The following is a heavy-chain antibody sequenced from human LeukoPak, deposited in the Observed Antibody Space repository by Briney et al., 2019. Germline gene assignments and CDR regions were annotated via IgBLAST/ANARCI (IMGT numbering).Heavy chain of an antibody. V-gene: IGHV4-59*08. CDR1: GGSISSYY. CDR3: ASLTPMITFGGVIVSPPGYFDY. CDR2: IYYSGST. Sequence: PSETLSLTCTVSGGSISSYYWSWIRQPPGKGLEWIGYIYYSGSTNYNPSLKSRVTISVDTSKNQFPLKLSSVTAADTAVYYCASLTPMITFGGVIVSPPGYFDYWGQGTLVTVSS. J-gene: IGHJ4*02. D-gene: IGHD3-16*02.